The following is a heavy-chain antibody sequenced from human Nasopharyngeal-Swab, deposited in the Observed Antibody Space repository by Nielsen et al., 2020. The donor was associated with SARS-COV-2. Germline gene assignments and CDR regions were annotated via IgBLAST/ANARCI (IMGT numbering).Heavy chain of an antibody. V-gene: IGHV3-9*01. J-gene: IGHJ3*02. CDR3: AKSGPRFAYDSSGYYGSGACDI. CDR1: GFTFDDYA. Sequence: SLKISCAASGFTFDDYAMHWVRQAPGKGLEWVSGISWNSGSIGYADSVKGRFTISRDNAKNSLYLQMNSLRAEDTALYYCAKSGPRFAYDSSGYYGSGACDIWGQGTMVTVSS. CDR2: ISWNSGSI. D-gene: IGHD3-22*01.